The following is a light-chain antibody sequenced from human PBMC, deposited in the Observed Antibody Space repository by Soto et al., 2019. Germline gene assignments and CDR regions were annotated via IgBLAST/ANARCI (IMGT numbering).Light chain of an antibody. V-gene: IGKV3-20*01. CDR2: AAS. Sequence: EIVLTQSPGTLSLSPGERATLSCRASETVDSNSLAWYQQKPGQAPRLLIYAASRRATGIPDRFSGVGSGTEFSLIISTLEPEDFAVYYCQQYGGSPSFTFGPGTKVDIK. CDR3: QQYGGSPSFT. CDR1: ETVDSNS. J-gene: IGKJ3*01.